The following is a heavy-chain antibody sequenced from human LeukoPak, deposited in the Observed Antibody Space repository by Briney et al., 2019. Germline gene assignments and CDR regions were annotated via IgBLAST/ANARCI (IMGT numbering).Heavy chain of an antibody. CDR2: IYYSGST. Sequence: SETLSLTCTVSGGSISSSSYYWGWIRQPPGKGLEWIGSIYYSGSTYYNPSLKSRVTISVDTSKNQFSLKLSSVTAADTAVYYCARGRRYPGDWGQGTLVTVSS. J-gene: IGHJ4*02. D-gene: IGHD3-9*01. CDR3: ARGRRYPGD. CDR1: GGSISSSSYY. V-gene: IGHV4-39*07.